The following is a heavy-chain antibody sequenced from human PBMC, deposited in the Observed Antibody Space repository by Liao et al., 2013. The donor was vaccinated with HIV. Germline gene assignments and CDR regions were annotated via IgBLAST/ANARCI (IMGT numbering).Heavy chain of an antibody. CDR3: ARGIAARPRAFDI. CDR2: INHSGST. J-gene: IGHJ3*02. Sequence: QVQLQESGPGLVKPSETLSLTCTVSGGSISSGSYYWSWIRQPAGKGLEWIGEINHSGSTNYNPSLKSRITISVDTSKNQFSLKLSSVIAADTAVYYCARGIAARPRAFDIWGQGTMVTVSS. V-gene: IGHV4-61*10. D-gene: IGHD6-6*01. CDR1: GGSISSGSYY.